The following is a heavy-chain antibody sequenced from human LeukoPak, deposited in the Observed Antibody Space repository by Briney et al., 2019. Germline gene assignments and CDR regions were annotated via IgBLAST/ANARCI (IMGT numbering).Heavy chain of an antibody. J-gene: IGHJ4*02. V-gene: IGHV4-34*01. CDR1: GGSFSGYY. CDR3: ARGDSGYEPLGY. D-gene: IGHD5-12*01. Sequence: PSETLSLTCAVYGGSFSGYYWSWIRQPPGKGLEWIGEINHSGSTNYNPSLKSRVTISVDTSKNQFSLKLSSVTAADTAVYYCARGDSGYEPLGYWGQGTLVTVSS. CDR2: INHSGST.